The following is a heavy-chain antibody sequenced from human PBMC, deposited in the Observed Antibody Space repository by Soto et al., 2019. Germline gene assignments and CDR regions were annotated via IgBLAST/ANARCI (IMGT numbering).Heavy chain of an antibody. J-gene: IGHJ5*02. D-gene: IGHD2-15*01. CDR1: GDSITSRNW. CDR2: IYHSGTT. V-gene: IGHV4-4*02. Sequence: SETLSLTCAVSGDSITSRNWWSWVRQSPGKGLEWIAEIYHSGTTNYNPSLKSRVTVSVDKSKNQFSLNLTSVTAADTAVYYCVRRSIAPLNWFDPWGQGTLVTVSS. CDR3: VRRSIAPLNWFDP.